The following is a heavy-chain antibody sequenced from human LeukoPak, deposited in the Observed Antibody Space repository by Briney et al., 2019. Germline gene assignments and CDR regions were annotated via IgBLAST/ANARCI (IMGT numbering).Heavy chain of an antibody. CDR3: ARPTTVTTISADAFDI. CDR1: GFTFDDYA. D-gene: IGHD4-17*01. J-gene: IGHJ3*02. Sequence: GGSLRLSCAASGFTFDDYAMHWVRQAPGKGLEWVSGISWNSGSIGYADSVKGRFTISRDNAKNSLYLQMNSLRAGDSSVYYCARPTTVTTISADAFDIWGQGTMVTVSS. CDR2: ISWNSGSI. V-gene: IGHV3-9*01.